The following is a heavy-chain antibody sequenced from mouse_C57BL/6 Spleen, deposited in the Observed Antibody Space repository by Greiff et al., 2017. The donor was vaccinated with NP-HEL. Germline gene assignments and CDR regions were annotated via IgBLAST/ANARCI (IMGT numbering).Heavy chain of an antibody. Sequence: QVQLKESGAELVMPGASVKLSCKASGYTFTSYWMHWVKQRPGQGLEWIGEIDPSDSYTNYNQKFKGKSTLTVDKSSSTAYMQLSSLTSEDSAVYYCARSSGDYYAMDYWGQGTSVTVSS. J-gene: IGHJ4*01. CDR2: IDPSDSYT. CDR3: ARSSGDYYAMDY. CDR1: GYTFTSYW. V-gene: IGHV1-69*01.